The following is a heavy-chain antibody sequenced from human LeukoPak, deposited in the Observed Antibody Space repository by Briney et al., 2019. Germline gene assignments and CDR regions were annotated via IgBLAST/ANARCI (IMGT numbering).Heavy chain of an antibody. Sequence: GSLRLSCAASGFTFRTYGMHWVRQAPGKGLDWVTFIRYDGSNKYYADSVKGRFTISRDNSKNTLYLQMNSLRAEDTAVYYCAKDQEVGATTIDYWGQGTLVTVSS. V-gene: IGHV3-30*02. CDR3: AKDQEVGATTIDY. D-gene: IGHD1-26*01. CDR2: IRYDGSNK. CDR1: GFTFRTYG. J-gene: IGHJ4*02.